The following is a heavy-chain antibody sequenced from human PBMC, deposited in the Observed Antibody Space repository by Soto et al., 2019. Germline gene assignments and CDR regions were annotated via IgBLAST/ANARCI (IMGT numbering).Heavy chain of an antibody. CDR3: AKKRGTTGGNFFHP. CDR2: ILSIGTT. V-gene: IGHV3-23*01. J-gene: IGHJ5*02. CDR1: GFTFSNYN. Sequence: PGGSLRLSCAASGFTFSNYNMNWVRQAPGEGLEWVSTILSIGTTYYADSVKGRFTISRDNSKNTLYLQMDSLRAEDTAVYFCAKKRGTTGGNFFHPWGQGALVTVSS. D-gene: IGHD1-1*01.